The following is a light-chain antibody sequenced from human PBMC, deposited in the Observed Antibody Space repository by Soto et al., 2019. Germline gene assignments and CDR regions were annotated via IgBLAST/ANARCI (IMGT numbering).Light chain of an antibody. CDR2: GAS. V-gene: IGKV3-20*01. CDR3: QQYGGSPIT. J-gene: IGKJ5*01. CDR1: QSVSRR. Sequence: TVLTQSPATLSLSPGERDTLPCRASQSVSRRLAWYQQRPGQSPRLLISGASMRASGVPVRFIGSGSGTDFTLTITRLEPEDFAVYYCQQYGGSPITFGLGTRLEIK.